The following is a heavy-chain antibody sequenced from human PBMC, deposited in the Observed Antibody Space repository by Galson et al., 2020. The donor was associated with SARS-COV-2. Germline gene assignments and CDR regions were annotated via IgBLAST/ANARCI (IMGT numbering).Heavy chain of an antibody. Sequence: TGGSLRLSCAASGFTFSSYPMHWVGKAPGKGLEWVAVISYDGSNKYYADSVKGRFTISRDNSKNTLYLQMNSLRAEDTAVYYCARDPDTVTDQGLDYWGQGTLVTVSS. V-gene: IGHV3-30*04. CDR3: ARDPDTVTDQGLDY. CDR1: GFTFSSYP. CDR2: ISYDGSNK. D-gene: IGHD4-4*01. J-gene: IGHJ4*02.